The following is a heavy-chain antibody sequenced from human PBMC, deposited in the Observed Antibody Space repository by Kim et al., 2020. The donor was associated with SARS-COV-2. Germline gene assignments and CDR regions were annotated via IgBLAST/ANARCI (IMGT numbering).Heavy chain of an antibody. CDR3: TRDRGPRTYDFWSGRRTPYGMDV. Sequence: GGSLRLSCTASGFTFGDYAMSWVRQAPGKGLEWVGFIRSKAYGGTTEYAASVKGRFTISRDDSKSIAYLQMNSLKTEDTAVYYCTRDRGPRTYDFWSGRRTPYGMDVWGQGTTVTVSS. CDR1: GFTFGDYA. D-gene: IGHD3-3*01. J-gene: IGHJ6*02. CDR2: IRSKAYGGTT. V-gene: IGHV3-49*04.